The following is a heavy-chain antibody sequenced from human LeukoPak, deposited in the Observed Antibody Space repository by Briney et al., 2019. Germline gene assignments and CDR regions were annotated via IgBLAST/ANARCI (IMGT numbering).Heavy chain of an antibody. J-gene: IGHJ4*02. V-gene: IGHV3-48*03. CDR3: TTLGYHLDS. CDR1: GFAFSDYE. Sequence: GGSLRLSCAATGFAFSDYEMNWVRQAPGKGLEWVAYSSGSDTTIYYADSVKGRFVISRDNARSSLYLQMNSLRAEDTALYYCTTLGYHLDSWGQGTLVTVSS. D-gene: IGHD3-22*01. CDR2: SSGSDTTI.